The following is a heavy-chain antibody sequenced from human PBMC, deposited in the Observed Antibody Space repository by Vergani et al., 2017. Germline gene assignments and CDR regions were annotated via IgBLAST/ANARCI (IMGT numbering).Heavy chain of an antibody. Sequence: QVQLEESGPGLVKPSETLSLTCTVSGGSFNTYYWSWIRQSPGKGLEWIGYIYSTGSSNYNPSLNSRVTMSVDTSKNQFSLKLRSVTAADTAVYYCARLLSPYYFDYWGQGTLVTVSS. D-gene: IGHD1-26*01. J-gene: IGHJ4*02. V-gene: IGHV4-59*13. CDR1: GGSFNTYY. CDR3: ARLLSPYYFDY. CDR2: IYSTGSS.